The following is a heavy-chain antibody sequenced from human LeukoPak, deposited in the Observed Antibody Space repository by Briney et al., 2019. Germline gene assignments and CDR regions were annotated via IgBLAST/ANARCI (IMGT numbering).Heavy chain of an antibody. V-gene: IGHV4-39*07. CDR2: IYYSGST. CDR3: ASYYDSSGYYSSAHWFDP. CDR1: GGPISRSSFS. Sequence: SETLSLTCTVSGGPISRSSFSWSWIRQPPGKGLEWIGSIYYSGSTYYNPSLKSRVTMSVDTSANQFSLTLSSVTAADTALYFCASYYDSSGYYSSAHWFDPWGQGTLVTVPS. J-gene: IGHJ5*02. D-gene: IGHD3-22*01.